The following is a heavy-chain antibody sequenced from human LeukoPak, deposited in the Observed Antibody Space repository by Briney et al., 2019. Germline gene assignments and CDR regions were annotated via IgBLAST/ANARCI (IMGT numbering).Heavy chain of an antibody. Sequence: ASVKVSCKASGGTFSSYAISWVRQAPGQGLEWMGGIIPIFGTANYAQKFQGRVTITTDESTTTAYMEPSSLRSEDTAVYYCAREYGGPFDYWGQGTLVTVSS. J-gene: IGHJ4*02. V-gene: IGHV1-69*05. CDR3: AREYGGPFDY. CDR1: GGTFSSYA. D-gene: IGHD4/OR15-4a*01. CDR2: IIPIFGTA.